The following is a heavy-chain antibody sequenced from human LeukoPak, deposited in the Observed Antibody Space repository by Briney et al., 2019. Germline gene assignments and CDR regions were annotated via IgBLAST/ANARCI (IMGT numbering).Heavy chain of an antibody. J-gene: IGHJ4*02. CDR1: GFTFSDFW. CDR3: VRESRPGGAMGLYHNLDY. CDR2: IKEDGTEK. Sequence: GGSLRLSCAGSGFTFSDFWMTWVRQTPGKGLEWVANIKEDGTEKNLVDSVKGRFTISSDNTKNLLYLEMNSLRGDDTAIYYCVRESRPGGAMGLYHNLDYWGQGTLVAVSS. V-gene: IGHV3-7*01. D-gene: IGHD1-1*01.